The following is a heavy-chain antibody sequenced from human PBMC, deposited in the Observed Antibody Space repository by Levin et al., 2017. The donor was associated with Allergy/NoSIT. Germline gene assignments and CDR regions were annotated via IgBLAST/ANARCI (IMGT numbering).Heavy chain of an antibody. CDR3: ATGGFYGSGSDYYYYGMDV. J-gene: IGHJ6*02. CDR1: GFPFNTYW. V-gene: IGHV3-7*01. Sequence: LSLTCAASGFPFNTYWMTWVRQAPGKGLEWVANIKQDGSEKYYVDSVKGRFTISRDNAKNSLYLQMNSLRAEDTAVYYCATGGFYGSGSDYYYYGMDVWGQGTTVTVSS. D-gene: IGHD3-10*01. CDR2: IKQDGSEK.